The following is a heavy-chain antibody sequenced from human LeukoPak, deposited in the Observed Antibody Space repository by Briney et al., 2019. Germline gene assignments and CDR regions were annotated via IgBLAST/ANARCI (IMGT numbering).Heavy chain of an antibody. V-gene: IGHV1-46*01. CDR2: INPSGGST. CDR1: GYTFTSYY. D-gene: IGHD3-22*01. CDR3: ARARYYYDSRPAGYYYMDV. Sequence: ASVKVSCKASGYTFTSYYMHWVRQAPGQGLEWMGIINPSGGSTSYAQKFQGRVTMTRDMSTSTVYMELSSLRSEDTAVYYCARARYYYDSRPAGYYYMDVWGKGTTVTVSS. J-gene: IGHJ6*03.